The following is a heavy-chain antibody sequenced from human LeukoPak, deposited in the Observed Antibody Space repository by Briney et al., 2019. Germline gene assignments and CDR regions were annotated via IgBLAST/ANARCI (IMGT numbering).Heavy chain of an antibody. V-gene: IGHV3-30*18. CDR2: ISYDGSNK. CDR1: GFTFSSYG. J-gene: IGHJ5*02. CDR3: AKARGDYSGSSFGFDP. Sequence: GGSLRLSCAASGFTFSSYGMHWVRQAPGKGLGWVAVISYDGSNKYYADSVKGRFTISRDNSKNTLYLQMNSLRAEDTAVYYCAKARGDYSGSSFGFDPWGQGTLVTVSS. D-gene: IGHD1-26*01.